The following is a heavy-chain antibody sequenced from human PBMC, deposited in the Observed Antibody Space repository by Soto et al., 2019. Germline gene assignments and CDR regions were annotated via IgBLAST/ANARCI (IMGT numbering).Heavy chain of an antibody. J-gene: IGHJ6*02. Sequence: ASVKVSGKASGYTFTSYGISCVRQAPGQVLEWMGWISAYNGNTNYAQKLQGRVTMTTDTSTSTAYMELRSLRSDDTAVYYCAREKYYDILTGPWRGMDVWGQGTTVTVSS. D-gene: IGHD3-9*01. CDR3: AREKYYDILTGPWRGMDV. CDR2: ISAYNGNT. CDR1: GYTFTSYG. V-gene: IGHV1-18*01.